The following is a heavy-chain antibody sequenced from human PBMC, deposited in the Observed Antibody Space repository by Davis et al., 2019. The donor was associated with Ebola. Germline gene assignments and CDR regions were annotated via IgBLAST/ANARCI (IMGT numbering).Heavy chain of an antibody. V-gene: IGHV3-30*04. Sequence: GESLKISCAASGFIFRNYAMHWVRQAPGQGLEWVAVVSHSERERFYADSVKGRFTISRDNSENTLYLQMNSLTADDTSVYYCARAGFDEVLDYWGQGTPVTVSS. CDR2: VSHSERER. J-gene: IGHJ4*02. D-gene: IGHD3-3*01. CDR3: ARAGFDEVLDY. CDR1: GFIFRNYA.